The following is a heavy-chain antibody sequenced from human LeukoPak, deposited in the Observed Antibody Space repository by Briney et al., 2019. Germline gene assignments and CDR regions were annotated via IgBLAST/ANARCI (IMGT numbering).Heavy chain of an antibody. J-gene: IGHJ4*02. V-gene: IGHV1-3*01. CDR2: INAGNGNT. D-gene: IGHD4-23*01. CDR3: ARERYGGNSYYFDY. Sequence: ASVNVSCKASGYIFTSYAMHWVRQATGQRLERMGWINAGNGNTKYSQKFQGRVTITRDTSASTAYMELSSLRSEDTAVYYCARERYGGNSYYFDYWGQGTLVTVSS. CDR1: GYIFTSYA.